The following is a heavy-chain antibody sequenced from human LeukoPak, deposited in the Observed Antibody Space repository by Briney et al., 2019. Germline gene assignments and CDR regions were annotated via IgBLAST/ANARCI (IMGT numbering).Heavy chain of an antibody. CDR1: GGTFSSYA. D-gene: IGHD3-10*01. J-gene: IGHJ4*02. V-gene: IGHV1-69*04. Sequence: SVKVSCKASGGTFSSYAISWVRQAPGQGLGWMGRIIPILGIANYAQKFQGRVTITADKSTSTAYMELSSLRSEDTAVYYCARDDYYGSGSSDYWGQGTLVTVSS. CDR3: ARDDYYGSGSSDY. CDR2: IIPILGIA.